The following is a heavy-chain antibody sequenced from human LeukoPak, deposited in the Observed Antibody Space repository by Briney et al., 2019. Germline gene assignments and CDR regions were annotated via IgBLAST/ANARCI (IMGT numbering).Heavy chain of an antibody. Sequence: ASVKVSCKASGYTFTGYYMHWVRQAPGQGLEWMGWIKPNSGGTNYAQKFQGRVTMTRDTSISTAYMELSRLRSDDTAVYYCARVTPVGYSSGWYGYWGQGTLVTVSS. CDR2: IKPNSGGT. V-gene: IGHV1-2*02. D-gene: IGHD6-19*01. J-gene: IGHJ4*02. CDR3: ARVTPVGYSSGWYGY. CDR1: GYTFTGYY.